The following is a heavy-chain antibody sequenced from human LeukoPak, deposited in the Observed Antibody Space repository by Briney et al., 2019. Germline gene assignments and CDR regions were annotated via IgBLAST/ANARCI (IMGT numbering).Heavy chain of an antibody. Sequence: PGGSLRLSCAASGFTFSSYAMSWVRQAPGKGLEWVSAISGSGASTYYADSVKGRFTISRDNSKNTLYLQMNSLRADDTAVYYCAKSGRTSCSTSCYYFDYWGQGTLVTVSS. CDR2: ISGSGAST. D-gene: IGHD2-2*01. CDR1: GFTFSSYA. V-gene: IGHV3-23*01. J-gene: IGHJ4*02. CDR3: AKSGRTSCSTSCYYFDY.